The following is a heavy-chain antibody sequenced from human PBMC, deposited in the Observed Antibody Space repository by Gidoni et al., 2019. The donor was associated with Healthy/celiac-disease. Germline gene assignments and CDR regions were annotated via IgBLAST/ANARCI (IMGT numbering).Heavy chain of an antibody. CDR3: ARGDYDFWSGPGP. Sequence: QVQLVESGVGVVQPGRSLRLSCAASGFTFSSYAMHWVRQAPGKGLEWVAVISYDGSNKYYADPVKGRFTISRDNSKNTLYLQMNSLRAEDTAVYYCARGDYDFWSGPGPWGQGTLVTVSS. CDR2: ISYDGSNK. CDR1: GFTFSSYA. J-gene: IGHJ5*02. V-gene: IGHV3-30*04. D-gene: IGHD3-3*01.